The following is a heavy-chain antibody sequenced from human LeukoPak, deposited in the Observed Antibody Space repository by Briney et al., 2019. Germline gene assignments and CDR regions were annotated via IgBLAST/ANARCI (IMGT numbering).Heavy chain of an antibody. J-gene: IGHJ4*02. D-gene: IGHD5-24*01. CDR3: AGGSRRDGYDY. CDR2: IYDNDDA. V-gene: IGHV3-53*04. Sequence: GGSLRLSCAASGFTVSSNYMSWVRQAPGKGLEWVSVIYDNDDAYSADSVKGRFTISRHNSKNTLYLQMNSLRPEDTAVYYCAGGSRRDGYDYWGQGTLVTVSS. CDR1: GFTVSSNY.